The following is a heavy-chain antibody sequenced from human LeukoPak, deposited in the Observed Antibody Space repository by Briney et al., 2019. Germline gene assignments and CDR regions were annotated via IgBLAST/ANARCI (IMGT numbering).Heavy chain of an antibody. V-gene: IGHV1-69*05. Sequence: SVKVSCKASGDTVRKYAIGWVRQAPGQGLDWIGGITSTYGASNYAQKFQGRVTLTTDESANTAYMELRSLRSDDTAVYYCARDRTGYGNYYFDSWGQGTPVTVSS. CDR2: ITSTYGAS. D-gene: IGHD5-18*01. J-gene: IGHJ4*02. CDR3: ARDRTGYGNYYFDS. CDR1: GDTVRKYA.